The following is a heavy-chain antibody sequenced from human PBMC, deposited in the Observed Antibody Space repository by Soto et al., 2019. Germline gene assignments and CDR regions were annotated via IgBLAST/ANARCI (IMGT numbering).Heavy chain of an antibody. Sequence: KTSETLSLTCTVYGGPLSGYFWSWIRQPPGKGLEWIGEIHRSGSTNYSPSLKSRVTISADTSNSQLSLRLTSATAADTAVYYCARGSDSAWELLWVWGQGTQVTVSS. CDR3: ARGSDSAWELLWV. V-gene: IGHV4-34*01. J-gene: IGHJ4*02. CDR2: IHRSGST. CDR1: GGPLSGYF. D-gene: IGHD2-15*01.